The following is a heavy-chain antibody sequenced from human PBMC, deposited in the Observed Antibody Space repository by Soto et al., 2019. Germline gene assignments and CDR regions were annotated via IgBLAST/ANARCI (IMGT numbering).Heavy chain of an antibody. Sequence: EVQLVESGGGLVQPGGSLRLSCAASGFTFSTYWMHWVRQVPGEGLEWVSRSNSDGSTTDYADSVRGRFTISRDNAKNTLYLQMNRLRVEDTAVYYCVRYCSGGSCCHGFDYWGQGSLVIVSS. CDR2: SNSDGSTT. J-gene: IGHJ4*02. V-gene: IGHV3-74*01. D-gene: IGHD2-15*01. CDR1: GFTFSTYW. CDR3: VRYCSGGSCCHGFDY.